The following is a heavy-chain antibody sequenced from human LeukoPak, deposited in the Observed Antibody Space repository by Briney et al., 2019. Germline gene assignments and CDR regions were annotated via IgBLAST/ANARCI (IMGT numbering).Heavy chain of an antibody. CDR2: INPNSGDT. J-gene: IGHJ4*02. V-gene: IGHV1-2*02. D-gene: IGHD2-8*02. CDR1: GYTFTDYY. Sequence: ASVKVSCKASGYTFTDYYLHWVRQAPGQGLEWMGWINPNSGDTDYAQKFQGRVTMTRDTSISTAYMELSRLRYDDTAVYYCARDRDTGPDLFDYWGQGTLVTVSS. CDR3: ARDRDTGPDLFDY.